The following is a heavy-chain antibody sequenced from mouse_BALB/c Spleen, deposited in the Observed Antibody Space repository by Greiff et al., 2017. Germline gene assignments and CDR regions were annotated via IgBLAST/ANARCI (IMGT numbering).Heavy chain of an antibody. V-gene: IGHV2-9*02. CDR1: GFSLTSYG. CDR2: IWAGGST. Sequence: VQLQESGPGLVAPSQSLSITCTVSGFSLTSYGVHWVRQPPGKGLEWLGVIWAGGSTNYNSALMSRLSISKDNSKSQVFLKMNSLQTDDTAMYYCARIWLRRGDYYAMDYWGQGTSVTVSS. J-gene: IGHJ4*01. CDR3: ARIWLRRGDYYAMDY. D-gene: IGHD2-2*01.